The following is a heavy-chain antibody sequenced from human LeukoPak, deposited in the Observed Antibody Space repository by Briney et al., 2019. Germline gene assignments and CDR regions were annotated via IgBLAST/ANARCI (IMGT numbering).Heavy chain of an antibody. CDR1: GYTFTSYD. CDR2: ISAYNGNT. V-gene: IGHV1-18*01. D-gene: IGHD3-10*01. Sequence: ASVKVSCKASGYTFTSYDLNWVRQAPGQGLEWMGWISAYNGNTNYAQKLQGRVTMTTDTSTSTAYMELRSLRSDDTAVYYCARDRYYYGSGQKRNWFDPWGQGTLVTVSS. CDR3: ARDRYYYGSGQKRNWFDP. J-gene: IGHJ5*02.